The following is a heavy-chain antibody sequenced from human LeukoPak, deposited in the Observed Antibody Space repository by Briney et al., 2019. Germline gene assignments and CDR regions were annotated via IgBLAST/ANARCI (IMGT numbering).Heavy chain of an antibody. CDR2: INQDGGEK. V-gene: IGHV3-7*01. Sequence: GGSLRLSCAASGFTFSSYWMTWVRQAPGKGLEWVANINQDGGEKYYVDSVKGRFTISRDNAKNTLYLQMNSLRAEDTAVYYCARERYGSGSYYNDYWGQGTLVTVSS. CDR3: ARERYGSGSYYNDY. J-gene: IGHJ4*02. CDR1: GFTFSSYW. D-gene: IGHD3-10*01.